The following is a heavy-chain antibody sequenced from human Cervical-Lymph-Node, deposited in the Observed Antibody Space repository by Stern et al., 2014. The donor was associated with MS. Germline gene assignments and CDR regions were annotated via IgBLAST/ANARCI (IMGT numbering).Heavy chain of an antibody. Sequence: VQLVESGAEVKKPGSSVKVSCKASGGTFSSYGISWVRQAPGTWLEWMGGIIPIFGTANYAQKFQDRVTITADESTSTAYMELSSLRSEDTAVYYCAREFNYDSSGYYFYYWGQGTLVTVSS. V-gene: IGHV1-69*01. CDR2: IIPIFGTA. CDR1: GGTFSSYG. D-gene: IGHD3-22*01. J-gene: IGHJ4*02. CDR3: AREFNYDSSGYYFYY.